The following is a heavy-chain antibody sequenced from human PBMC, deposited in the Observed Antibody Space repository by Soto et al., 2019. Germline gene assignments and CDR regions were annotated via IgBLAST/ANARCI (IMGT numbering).Heavy chain of an antibody. CDR1: GFTFSSYA. CDR2: ISYDGSNK. CDR3: ANPIVVVPAAIEGRSRKYSSSSPRYGMDV. D-gene: IGHD2-2*02. J-gene: IGHJ6*02. Sequence: QVQLVESGGGVVQPGRSLRLSCAASGFTFSSYAMHWVRQAPGKGLDWVAVISYDGSNKYYADSVKGRFTISRDNSKNTLYLQMNGLRAEDTAVYYCANPIVVVPAAIEGRSRKYSSSSPRYGMDVWGQGTTVTVSS. V-gene: IGHV3-30-3*01.